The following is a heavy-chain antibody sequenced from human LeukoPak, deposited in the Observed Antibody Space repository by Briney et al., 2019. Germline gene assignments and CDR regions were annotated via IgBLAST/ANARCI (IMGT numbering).Heavy chain of an antibody. D-gene: IGHD4-17*01. Sequence: SETLSLTCAVFGDSISSSNWWSWVRSPPGKGLEWIGEIYHGGTTNYNPSLKSRVTISIDKSKNHFSLNLSSVSAADTAVYYCATTTVTPNGDAFDIWGQGTLVTVSS. J-gene: IGHJ3*02. CDR3: ATTTVTPNGDAFDI. CDR1: GDSISSSNW. CDR2: IYHGGTT. V-gene: IGHV4-4*02.